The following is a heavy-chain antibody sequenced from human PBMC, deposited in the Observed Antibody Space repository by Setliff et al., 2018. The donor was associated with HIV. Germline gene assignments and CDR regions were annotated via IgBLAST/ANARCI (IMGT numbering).Heavy chain of an antibody. Sequence: ASVKVSCKASGGSFSSYGISWVRQAPGQGLEWMGGIIPILGITNYAQKFQGRVTVSADKSTSTVSMELSSLRSGDTAVYHCARSSYDILTGYYKALEYWGQGTLVTVSS. D-gene: IGHD3-9*01. CDR3: ARSSYDILTGYYKALEY. CDR1: GGSFSSYG. V-gene: IGHV1-69*10. CDR2: IIPILGIT. J-gene: IGHJ4*02.